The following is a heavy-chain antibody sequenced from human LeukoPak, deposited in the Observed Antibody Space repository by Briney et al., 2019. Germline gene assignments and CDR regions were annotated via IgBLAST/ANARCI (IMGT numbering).Heavy chain of an antibody. J-gene: IGHJ4*02. CDR2: INPGGGGK. Sequence: GGSLRLSCAASGFTFSINWMHWARQAPGKGLEWVASINPGGGGKYYVESLKGRFTISRDDAKNSLYLQMNSLRAEDAAVYYCVKDGIWSFDYWGQGTLVTVSS. D-gene: IGHD6-13*01. V-gene: IGHV3-7*01. CDR1: GFTFSINW. CDR3: VKDGIWSFDY.